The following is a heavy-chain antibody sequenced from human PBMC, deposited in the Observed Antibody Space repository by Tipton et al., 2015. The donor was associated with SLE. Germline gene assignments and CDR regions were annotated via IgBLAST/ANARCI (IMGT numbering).Heavy chain of an antibody. Sequence: TLSLTCAVYGGSFSGYYWSWIRQPPGKGLEWIGEINQSGSTNYNASLKSRVAISVDTSKNQFSLKLTSVTAADSAVYFCARDREFLWYETVGDAFEHWGQGKMVTVSS. CDR2: INQSGST. CDR1: GGSFSGYY. V-gene: IGHV4-34*01. J-gene: IGHJ3*01. D-gene: IGHD6-13*01. CDR3: ARDREFLWYETVGDAFEH.